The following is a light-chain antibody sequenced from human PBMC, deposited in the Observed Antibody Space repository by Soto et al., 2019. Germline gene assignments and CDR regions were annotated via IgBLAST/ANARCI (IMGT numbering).Light chain of an antibody. V-gene: IGLV1-44*01. Sequence: QSVLTQPPSASGTPGQRVAISCSGSSSDIGSNTVNWYQQVPGTAPKLLIYSNNQRPSGVPDRFSGSKSGTSASLAIIGLQSEDEADYYCASWDDSLNGAVFGGGTQLTDL. CDR1: SSDIGSNT. CDR3: ASWDDSLNGAV. J-gene: IGLJ7*01. CDR2: SNN.